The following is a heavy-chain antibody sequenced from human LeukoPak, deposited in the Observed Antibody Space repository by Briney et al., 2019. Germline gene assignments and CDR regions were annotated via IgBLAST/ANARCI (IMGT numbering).Heavy chain of an antibody. D-gene: IGHD3-22*01. V-gene: IGHV1-2*02. CDR1: GYTFTGYY. CDR3: ARAGARNYYDSSGSFDY. CDR2: INPNSGGT. Sequence: ASVKVSCKASGYTFTGYYMHWVRQAPGQGLEWMGWINPNSGGTNYAQKFQGRVTMTRDTSISTAYMELSRLRSDDTAVYHCARAGARNYYDSSGSFDYWGQGTLVTVSS. J-gene: IGHJ4*02.